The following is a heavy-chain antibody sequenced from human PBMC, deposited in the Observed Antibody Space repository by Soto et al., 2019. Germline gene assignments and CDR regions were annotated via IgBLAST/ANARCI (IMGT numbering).Heavy chain of an antibody. V-gene: IGHV4-59*01. Sequence: SETLSLTCTVSGGSISSYYWSWIRQPPGKGLEWIGYIYYSGSTNYTPSLKSRVTISVDTSKNQFSLKLSSVTAADTAVYYCARVTGAAAGNIDWFDPWGQGTLVTVSS. CDR1: GGSISSYY. D-gene: IGHD6-13*01. CDR2: IYYSGST. J-gene: IGHJ5*02. CDR3: ARVTGAAAGNIDWFDP.